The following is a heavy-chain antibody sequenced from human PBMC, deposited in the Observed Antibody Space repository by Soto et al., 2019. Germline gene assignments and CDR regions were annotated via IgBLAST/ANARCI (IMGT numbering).Heavy chain of an antibody. CDR2: IERDDDDK. CDR1: GFSITSPGMS. J-gene: IGHJ6*02. D-gene: IGHD1-20*01. Sequence: SGPTRLNPTETLTLTCTFSGFSITSPGMSVSWIRQPPGRALEWLALIERDDDDKYYSTSLKTRLTISKDTRKNQVVLTMANMDPADTATYYCARSIRGPRKFKDMDAWGHGPKVYVS. V-gene: IGHV2-70*13. CDR3: ARSIRGPRKFKDMDA.